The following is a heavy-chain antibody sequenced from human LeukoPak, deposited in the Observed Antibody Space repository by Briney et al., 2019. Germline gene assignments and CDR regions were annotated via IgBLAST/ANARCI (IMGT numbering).Heavy chain of an antibody. CDR1: GFTFSSYG. CDR3: AKAPVTTCRGAFCYPFDY. CDR2: ISGSGGST. V-gene: IGHV3-23*01. Sequence: GGSLRLSCAASGFTFSSYGMRWVRQAPGKGLEWVSAISGSGGSTYYADSVKGRFTISRDSSKNTLFLQMNRLRPEDAAVYYCAKAPVTTCRGAFCYPFDYWGLGTLVTVSS. D-gene: IGHD2-15*01. J-gene: IGHJ4*02.